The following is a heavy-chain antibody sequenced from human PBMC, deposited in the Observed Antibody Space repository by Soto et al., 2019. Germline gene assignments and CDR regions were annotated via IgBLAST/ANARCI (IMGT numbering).Heavy chain of an antibody. J-gene: IGHJ4*02. CDR3: ARGAGSKRTPWMRSFCFDY. CDR1: GFTFSSYA. V-gene: IGHV3-30*04. D-gene: IGHD5-12*01. Sequence: GGSLRLSCAASGFTFSSYAMHWVRQAPGKGLEWVAVISYDGSNKYYADPVKGRFTISRDKSKNTLYRQMNSLRAEDTTVNYSARGAGSKRTPWMRSFCFDYWGQGTLVTVSS. CDR2: ISYDGSNK.